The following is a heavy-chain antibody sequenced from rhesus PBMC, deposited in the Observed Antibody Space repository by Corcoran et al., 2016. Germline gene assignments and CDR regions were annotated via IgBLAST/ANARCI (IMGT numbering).Heavy chain of an antibody. Sequence: QVQLQESGPAVVKPSETLSLTCAVSGGSISSSNWWSWIRPSPGKGLEWIGGIYGSGGSTEYNPSLKSRVTISIDTSKNQFSLKLSSVTAADTAVYYCASEPIAAAGFDYWGQGVLVTVSS. CDR1: GGSISSSNW. CDR3: ASEPIAAAGFDY. CDR2: IYGSGGST. J-gene: IGHJ4*01. V-gene: IGHV4-93*02. D-gene: IGHD6-25*01.